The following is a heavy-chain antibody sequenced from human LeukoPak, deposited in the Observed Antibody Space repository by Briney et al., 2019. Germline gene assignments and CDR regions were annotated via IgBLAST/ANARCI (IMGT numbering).Heavy chain of an antibody. J-gene: IGHJ6*02. Sequence: GGSLRLSCAASGFTFSSYWVHWVRQAPGKGLVRVSRINSDGSNTNYADSVKGRFTISRDNAKNTLYLQMNSLRAEDTAVYYCARTGLSTGNYYYGMDVWGQGTTVTVSS. CDR3: ARTGLSTGNYYYGMDV. CDR1: GFTFSSYW. D-gene: IGHD1-14*01. CDR2: INSDGSNT. V-gene: IGHV3-74*01.